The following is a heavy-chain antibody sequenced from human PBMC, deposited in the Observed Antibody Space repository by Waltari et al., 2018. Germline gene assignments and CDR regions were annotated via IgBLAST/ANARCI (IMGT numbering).Heavy chain of an antibody. V-gene: IGHV3-48*03. CDR3: ARLNRKEGDYGFDY. Sequence: EVQLVESGGGLVQPGGSLRLSCAASGFTFSSSELNWVRQAPGKGLEWVSYISSSGSTIYYADSVKGRFTIARDNAKNSLYLQMNSLRAEDTAVYYCARLNRKEGDYGFDYWGQGTLVTVSS. J-gene: IGHJ4*02. D-gene: IGHD4-17*01. CDR2: ISSSGSTI. CDR1: GFTFSSSE.